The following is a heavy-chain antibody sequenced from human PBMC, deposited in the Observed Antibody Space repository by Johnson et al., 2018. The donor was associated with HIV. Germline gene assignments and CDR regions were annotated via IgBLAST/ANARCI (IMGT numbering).Heavy chain of an antibody. J-gene: IGHJ3*02. CDR3: ARDKWELLGAFDI. V-gene: IGHV3-30-3*01. Sequence: QVQLVESGGGVVQPGRSLRLSCAASGFTFSNYAMHWVRQAPGKGLEWVAVISYDGSKKYYADSVKGRFTISRDNSKNTLYLQMNSLRAEDTAVYYCARDKWELLGAFDIWGQGTMVTVSS. CDR1: GFTFSNYA. D-gene: IGHD1-26*01. CDR2: ISYDGSKK.